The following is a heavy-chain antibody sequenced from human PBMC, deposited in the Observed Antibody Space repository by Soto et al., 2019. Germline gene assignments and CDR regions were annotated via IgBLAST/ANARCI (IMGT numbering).Heavy chain of an antibody. CDR2: TLHTGGT. Sequence: QVQLQESGPGLVEPSETLSLTCTVTDGSISSSNFHWAWVRQPPGGGLEWVGSTLHTGGTYSRPSLTGRVTIAVDTSRTQFSLKVHSVTTSDTAIYFCAGELHRSRDYWGDGTLVTVSS. J-gene: IGHJ4*01. CDR3: AGELHRSRDY. CDR1: DGSISSSNFH. V-gene: IGHV4-39*01. D-gene: IGHD1-7*01.